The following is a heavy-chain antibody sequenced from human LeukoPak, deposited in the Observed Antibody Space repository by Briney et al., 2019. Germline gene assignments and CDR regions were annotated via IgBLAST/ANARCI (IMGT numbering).Heavy chain of an antibody. J-gene: IGHJ4*02. CDR2: ISYSGST. D-gene: IGHD2-2*01. CDR1: GGSISSTNYY. V-gene: IGHV4-39*01. CDR3: ARVPYQLLPRAFDY. Sequence: SETLSLTCTVSGGSISSTNYYWGWIRQPPGKGLEWIGSISYSGSTYYNPSLKSRVTISVDTSKNQFSLKLSSVTAADTAVYYCARVPYQLLPRAFDYWGQGTLVTVSS.